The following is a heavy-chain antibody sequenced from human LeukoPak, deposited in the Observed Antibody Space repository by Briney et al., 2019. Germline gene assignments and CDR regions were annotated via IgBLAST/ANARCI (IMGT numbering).Heavy chain of an antibody. J-gene: IGHJ6*03. CDR1: GGTFSSYA. CDR3: ATTLAERNNYGSGSYFAYYYMDV. Sequence: SVKVSCKASGGTFSSYAISWVRQAPGQGLEWMGGIIPIFGTANYAQKFQGRVTITADKSTSTAYMELSSLRSEDTAVYYCATTLAERNNYGSGSYFAYYYMDVWGKGTTVTISS. D-gene: IGHD3-10*01. V-gene: IGHV1-69*06. CDR2: IIPIFGTA.